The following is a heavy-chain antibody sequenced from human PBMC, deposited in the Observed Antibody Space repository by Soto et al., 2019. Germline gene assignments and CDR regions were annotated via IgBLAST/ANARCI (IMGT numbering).Heavy chain of an antibody. CDR3: ARDAPIQDFWSGYYRTGVPQY. CDR1: GFTFSSYG. V-gene: IGHV3-33*01. D-gene: IGHD3-3*01. J-gene: IGHJ4*02. CDR2: IWYDGSNK. Sequence: WGSLRLPCAASGFTFSSYGMHWVRQAPGKGLEWVAVIWYDGSNKYYADSGKGRFTISRDNSKNTLYLQMNSLRAEDTGVYYCARDAPIQDFWSGYYRTGVPQYWGQGTLVTVSS.